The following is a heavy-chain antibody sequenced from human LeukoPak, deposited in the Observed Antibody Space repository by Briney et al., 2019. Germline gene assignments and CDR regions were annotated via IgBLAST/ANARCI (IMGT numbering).Heavy chain of an antibody. D-gene: IGHD3-9*01. CDR3: ATQHVLRYFDPAWGLHAFDI. J-gene: IGHJ3*02. CDR2: FDPEDGET. CDR1: GYTLTELS. V-gene: IGHV1-24*01. Sequence: ASVKVSCKVSGYTLTELSMHWVRQAPGKGLEWMGGFDPEDGETIYAQKFQGRVTMTEDTSTDTAYMELSSLRSEDTVVYYCATQHVLRYFDPAWGLHAFDIWGQGTMVTVSS.